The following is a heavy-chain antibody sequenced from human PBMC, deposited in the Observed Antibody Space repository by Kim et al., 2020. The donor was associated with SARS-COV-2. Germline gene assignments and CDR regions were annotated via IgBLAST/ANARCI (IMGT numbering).Heavy chain of an antibody. CDR3: ARDLGDGYDGFDY. V-gene: IGHV4-59*01. J-gene: IGHJ4*02. CDR1: GGSISSYY. D-gene: IGHD5-12*01. Sequence: SETLSLTCTVSGGSISSYYWSWIRQPPGKGLEWIGYIYYSGSTNYNPSLKSRVTISVDTSKNQFSLKLSSVTAADTAVYYCARDLGDGYDGFDYWGQGTLVTVSS. CDR2: IYYSGST.